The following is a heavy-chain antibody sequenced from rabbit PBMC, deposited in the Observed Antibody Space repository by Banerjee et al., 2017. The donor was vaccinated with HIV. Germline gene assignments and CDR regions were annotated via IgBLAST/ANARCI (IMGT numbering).Heavy chain of an antibody. CDR1: GFSFSNSYY. J-gene: IGHJ4*01. CDR2: IHVGSSGST. D-gene: IGHD4-1*01. CDR3: ARDLAGVIGWNFDL. V-gene: IGHV1S40*01. Sequence: QSLEESGGDLVQPGASLTLTCTASGFSFSNSYYMCWVRQAPGKGLEWIACIHVGSSGSTYYASWVNGRFTISLDNAQNTVFLQMTSLTAADTATYFCARDLAGVIGWNFDLWGPGTLVTVS.